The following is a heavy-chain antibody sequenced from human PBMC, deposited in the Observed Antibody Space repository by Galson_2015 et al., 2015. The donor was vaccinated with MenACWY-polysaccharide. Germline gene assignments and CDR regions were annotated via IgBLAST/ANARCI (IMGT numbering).Heavy chain of an antibody. CDR1: EFTFSNFW. CDR3: ARVRVIRGSSYFDY. Sequence: SLRLSCAVSEFTFSNFWMSWVRQAPGKGLEWVANIKQDGGEKYYVDSVKGRFTISRDNAKNSLYLQMNSLRAEDTAIYYCARVRVIRGSSYFDYWGQGTLVTVSS. CDR2: IKQDGGEK. V-gene: IGHV3-7*01. D-gene: IGHD6-6*01. J-gene: IGHJ4*02.